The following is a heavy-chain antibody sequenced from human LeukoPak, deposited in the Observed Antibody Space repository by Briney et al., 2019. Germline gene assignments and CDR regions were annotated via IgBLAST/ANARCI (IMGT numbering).Heavy chain of an antibody. V-gene: IGHV3-49*04. CDR1: GFTFGDYA. Sequence: GGSLRRSCTAAGFTFGDYAMSWVRHAPGKGLEWVGLIRSKAYGGTTEYAASVKGRSTISRDDSKSIAYLQMNSLKTEDTAVYYCTRVLGAGSDPQLRGFGYWGQGTLVTVSS. CDR3: TRVLGAGSDPQLRGFGY. CDR2: IRSKAYGGTT. D-gene: IGHD3-10*01. J-gene: IGHJ4*02.